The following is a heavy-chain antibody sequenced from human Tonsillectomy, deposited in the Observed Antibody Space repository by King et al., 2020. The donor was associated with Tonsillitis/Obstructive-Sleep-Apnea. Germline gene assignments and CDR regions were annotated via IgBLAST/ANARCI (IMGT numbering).Heavy chain of an antibody. D-gene: IGHD3-22*01. CDR2: IFKSDGRP. CDR3: ATVRRIYSDSSDAYFDY. J-gene: IGHJ4*02. V-gene: IGHV3-23*04. Sequence: VQLVESGGNLLQPGGSLRLSCAASGFTFSTVATSWFRQAPGKGRECVLPIFKSDGRPYYAVSGKGRFTISRENSKNTLYLQMNSLRAEDTAVYYCATVRRIYSDSSDAYFDYWGQGTLVTVSS. CDR1: GFTFSTVA.